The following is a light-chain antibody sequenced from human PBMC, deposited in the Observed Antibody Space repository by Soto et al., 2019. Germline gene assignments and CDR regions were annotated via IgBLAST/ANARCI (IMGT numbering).Light chain of an antibody. V-gene: IGKV2-28*01. J-gene: IGKJ5*01. CDR1: QSLLHSNGYNF. Sequence: DIVMTQSPLSLPVTPGEPASISCRSSQSLLHSNGYNFLDWYLQKPRQSPQLLIFLGSYRASGVPDRFSGSGSGTDFTLKISRVEAEDVGVYYCMQTVQSLITFGQGTRLEIK. CDR2: LGS. CDR3: MQTVQSLIT.